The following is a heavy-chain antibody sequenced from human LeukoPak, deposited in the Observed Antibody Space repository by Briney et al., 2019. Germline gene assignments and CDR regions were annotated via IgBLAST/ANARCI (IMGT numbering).Heavy chain of an antibody. Sequence: PGGSLRLSCAAPGFTFSSYAMSWVRQTPGKGLEWVSTMSGSGGSTYYADSVKGRFTISRDNSNKTVNLKMNSLRAEDTAVYYCAKDATNMGRGATFFDLWGRGTLVTVSS. D-gene: IGHD3-10*01. CDR2: MSGSGGST. V-gene: IGHV3-23*01. CDR1: GFTFSSYA. CDR3: AKDATNMGRGATFFDL. J-gene: IGHJ2*01.